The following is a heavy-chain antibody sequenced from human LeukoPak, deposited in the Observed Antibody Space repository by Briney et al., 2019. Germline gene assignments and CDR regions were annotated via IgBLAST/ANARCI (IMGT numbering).Heavy chain of an antibody. J-gene: IGHJ4*02. CDR3: VTGTHYDLLPF. CDR2: FDPGSGEI. CDR1: GYSITELS. D-gene: IGHD3-9*01. V-gene: IGHV1-24*01. Sequence: PRASVKVSCKVPGYSITELSTHWVRQAPGKGLEWMGGFDPGSGEIIYEQKFQDRVTMTEDTSTDTAYMELSSLRSEDTALYYCVTGTHYDLLPFWGQGTLVTVSS.